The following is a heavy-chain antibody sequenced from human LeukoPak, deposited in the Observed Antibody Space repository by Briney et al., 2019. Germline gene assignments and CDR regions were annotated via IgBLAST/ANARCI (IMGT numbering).Heavy chain of an antibody. J-gene: IGHJ4*02. CDR1: GGSISSGSYY. D-gene: IGHD3-3*01. CDR3: ARDLPPAYYDFWSGPDY. Sequence: PSETLSLTCTVPGGSISSGSYYWSWIRQPAGKGLEWIGRIYTSGSTNYNASLKTRVTISVDTSKNQFSLTLSSVTAADTAVYYCARDLPPAYYDFWSGPDYWGQGTLVTVSS. CDR2: IYTSGST. V-gene: IGHV4-61*02.